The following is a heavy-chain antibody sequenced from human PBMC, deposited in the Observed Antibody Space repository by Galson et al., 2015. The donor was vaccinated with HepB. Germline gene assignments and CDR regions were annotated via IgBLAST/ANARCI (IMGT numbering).Heavy chain of an antibody. J-gene: IGHJ4*02. CDR3: ARGSGYYRKPINYFDY. Sequence: LRLSCAASGFTFDDYAMHWVRQAPGKGLEWVSGISWNSGSIGYADSVKGRFTISRDKAKNSLYLQMNSLRAEDTAVYYCARGSGYYRKPINYFDYWGQGTLVTVSS. CDR2: ISWNSGSI. CDR1: GFTFDDYA. D-gene: IGHD3-22*01. V-gene: IGHV3-9*01.